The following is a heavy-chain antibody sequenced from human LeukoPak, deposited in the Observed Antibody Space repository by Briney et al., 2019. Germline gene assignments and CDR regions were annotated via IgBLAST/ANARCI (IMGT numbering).Heavy chain of an antibody. V-gene: IGHV3-23*01. J-gene: IGHJ4*02. CDR3: ARVGGATAVTMYFEY. CDR2: ISGSGGRT. CDR1: GFTFSSYA. Sequence: GGSLRLSCAASGFTFSSYAMSWVRQAPGKGLEWVSVISGSGGRTYYADSVKGRFTISRDNAKKSLYLQMNSLRDEDTAVYYCARVGGATAVTMYFEYWGQGTLVTVSS. D-gene: IGHD1-26*01.